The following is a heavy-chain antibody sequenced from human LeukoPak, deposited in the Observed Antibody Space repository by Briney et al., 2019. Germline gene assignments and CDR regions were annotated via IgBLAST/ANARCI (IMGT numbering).Heavy chain of an antibody. CDR2: INPNSGGT. V-gene: IGHV1-2*02. D-gene: IGHD5-24*01. Sequence: ASVKVSCNASGYTFTGYYMHWVRQAPGQGLEWMGWINPNSGGTNYAQKFQGRVTMTRNTSISTAYMELSSLRSEDTAVYYCARTITGYYGMDVWGQGTTVTVSS. J-gene: IGHJ6*02. CDR3: ARTITGYYGMDV. CDR1: GYTFTGYY.